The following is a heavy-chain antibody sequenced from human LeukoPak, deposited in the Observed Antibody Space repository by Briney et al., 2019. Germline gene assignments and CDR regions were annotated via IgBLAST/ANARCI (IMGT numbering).Heavy chain of an antibody. J-gene: IGHJ4*02. CDR2: IRYDGSNK. CDR3: AKVHGYSYGYNFDY. Sequence: GGSLRLSCAASGFTFSSYGMHWVRQAPGKGLEWVAFIRYDGSNKYYADSVKGRFTISRDNSKNTLYLQMNSLRAEDTAVYYCAKVHGYSYGYNFDYWGQGTLVTVSS. CDR1: GFTFSSYG. D-gene: IGHD5-18*01. V-gene: IGHV3-30*02.